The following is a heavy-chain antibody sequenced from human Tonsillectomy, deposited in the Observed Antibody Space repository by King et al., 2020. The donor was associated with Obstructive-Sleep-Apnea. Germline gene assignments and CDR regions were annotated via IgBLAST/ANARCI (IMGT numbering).Heavy chain of an antibody. J-gene: IGHJ4*02. CDR2: IKQDGSEK. CDR1: GFTFSSYW. Sequence: VQLVESGGGLVQPGGSLRLSCAASGFTFSSYWMSWVRQAPGKGLHWLANIKQDGSEKFYVDSVKGRFTVSRDNAKNSVYLQMNSLRAEDTAVYYCARTYSTSWQPNYDSWGQGTRVTVSS. CDR3: ARTYSTSWQPNYDS. V-gene: IGHV3-7*01. D-gene: IGHD6-13*01.